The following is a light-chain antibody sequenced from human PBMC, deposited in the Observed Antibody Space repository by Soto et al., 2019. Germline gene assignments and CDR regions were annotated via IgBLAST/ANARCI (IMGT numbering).Light chain of an antibody. V-gene: IGKV3-15*01. Sequence: EIVLTQSPGTLALSPGERATLSCRASQSVDSKYFSWYQQTPGQAPRLLIYGASTRATGIPARFSGSGSGTEFTLTISSLQSEDFAVYYCQQYNSWPRTFGQGTKVDIK. J-gene: IGKJ1*01. CDR1: QSVDSKY. CDR2: GAS. CDR3: QQYNSWPRT.